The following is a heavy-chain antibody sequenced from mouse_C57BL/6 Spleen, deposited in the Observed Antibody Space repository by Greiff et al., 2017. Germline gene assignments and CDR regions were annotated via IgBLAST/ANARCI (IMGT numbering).Heavy chain of an antibody. CDR2: IYPGSGST. Sequence: QVQLQQPGAELVKPGASVKMSCKASGYTFTSYWITWVKQRPGQGLEWIGDIYPGSGSTNYTEKFKSKATLTVDTSSSTAYMQLSSLTSEDSAVYYCARAGSSYWYFDVWGTGTTVTVSS. CDR3: ARAGSSYWYFDV. CDR1: GYTFTSYW. D-gene: IGHD6-1*01. J-gene: IGHJ1*03. V-gene: IGHV1-55*01.